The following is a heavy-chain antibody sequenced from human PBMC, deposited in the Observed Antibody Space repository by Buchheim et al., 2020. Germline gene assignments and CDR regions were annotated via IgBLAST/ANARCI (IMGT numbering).Heavy chain of an antibody. CDR2: ISYDGNNK. V-gene: IGHV3-30*18. J-gene: IGHJ6*02. CDR3: AKGTGLAGGDYYYGMDV. Sequence: QVHLVESGGGVVQPGRSLSLSCAASGFTFSSYGMHWVRQAPGKGLEWVAVISYDGNNKHYADSVKGRFTISSDNSKTTLYLQMNSLRTEDTAVYYCAKGTGLAGGDYYYGMDVWGQGTT. CDR1: GFTFSSYG. D-gene: IGHD1-14*01.